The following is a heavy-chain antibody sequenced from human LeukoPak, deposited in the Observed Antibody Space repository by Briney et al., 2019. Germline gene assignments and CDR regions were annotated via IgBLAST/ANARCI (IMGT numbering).Heavy chain of an antibody. CDR1: GFTFSSYA. Sequence: GGSLRLSCAASGFTFSSYAMSWVRQGPGKGLEWVSCISASGGSTYYADSVKGRFTISRDNSKNTLYLQMNSLRAEDTAVYYCAKVRQWLDYFDYWGQGTLVTVSS. CDR2: ISASGGST. CDR3: AKVRQWLDYFDY. D-gene: IGHD6-19*01. J-gene: IGHJ4*02. V-gene: IGHV3-23*01.